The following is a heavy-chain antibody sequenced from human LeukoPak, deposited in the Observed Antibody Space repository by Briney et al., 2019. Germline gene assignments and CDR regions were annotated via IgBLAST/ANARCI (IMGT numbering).Heavy chain of an antibody. Sequence: SETLSLTCTVSGGSISSGGYYWSWIRQPPGKGLEWVGYMFHSGSTYYNPSLKSRLTMSADTSKNQVSLRLSSVTAADTAVYYCARGSYSDYWGQGTLVTVSS. CDR3: ARGSYSDY. CDR1: GGSISSGGYY. V-gene: IGHV4-30-2*01. CDR2: MFHSGST. D-gene: IGHD4-11*01. J-gene: IGHJ4*02.